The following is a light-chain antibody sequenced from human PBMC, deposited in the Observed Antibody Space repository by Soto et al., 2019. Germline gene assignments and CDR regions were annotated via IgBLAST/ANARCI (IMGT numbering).Light chain of an antibody. CDR3: QQYGSSPLT. CDR2: GAS. CDR1: QSVSSSY. Sequence: EIVLTQSPGTLSLSPGERATLSYRASQSVSSSYLAWYQQKPGQAPRLLIYGASSRATGIPERFSGSGSGTDFTLTISRLEAEDFAVYYCQQYGSSPLTFGGGTKVEIK. V-gene: IGKV3-20*01. J-gene: IGKJ4*01.